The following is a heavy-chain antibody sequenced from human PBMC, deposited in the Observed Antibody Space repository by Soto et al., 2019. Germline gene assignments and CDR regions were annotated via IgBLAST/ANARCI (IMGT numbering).Heavy chain of an antibody. CDR2: IYYSGST. J-gene: IGHJ4*02. D-gene: IGHD3-22*01. CDR3: ARAGGGSSGYYRSPELFDY. V-gene: IGHV4-59*01. CDR1: GGSISSYY. Sequence: QVQLQESGPGLVKPSETLSLTCTVSGGSISSYYWSWIRQPPGKGLEWIGYIYYSGSTNYNPSLKSRVTISVDTSKNQFSLKLSSVTAADTAVYYCARAGGGSSGYYRSPELFDYWGQGTLVTVSS.